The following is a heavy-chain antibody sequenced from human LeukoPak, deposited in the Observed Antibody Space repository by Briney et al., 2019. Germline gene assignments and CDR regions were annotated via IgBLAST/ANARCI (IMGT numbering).Heavy chain of an antibody. Sequence: GGSLSLSCAASGFIIFNSWMTWVRHAPGKGQELVAIIKKYESETYYLDSVKRRFTISRDNANNSIYLHMTRLRVEDTAVYYCARVAGEASGYHPFDIWGQGTMVTASS. J-gene: IGHJ3*02. CDR1: GFIIFNSW. V-gene: IGHV3-7*01. D-gene: IGHD3-22*01. CDR3: ARVAGEASGYHPFDI. CDR2: IKKYESET.